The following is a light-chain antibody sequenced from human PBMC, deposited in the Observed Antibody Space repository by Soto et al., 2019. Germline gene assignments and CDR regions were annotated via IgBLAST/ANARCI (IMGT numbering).Light chain of an antibody. V-gene: IGLV1-40*01. Sequence: QSVLTQLPSVSGAPGQRVTISCTGSSSNIGAGYDVHWYQQLPGTAPKLLIYGNSNRPSGVPDRFSGSKSGTSASLAITGLQAEDEADYYCQSYDSSLSGSWVFGTGTRSPS. CDR3: QSYDSSLSGSWV. J-gene: IGLJ1*01. CDR1: SSNIGAGYD. CDR2: GNS.